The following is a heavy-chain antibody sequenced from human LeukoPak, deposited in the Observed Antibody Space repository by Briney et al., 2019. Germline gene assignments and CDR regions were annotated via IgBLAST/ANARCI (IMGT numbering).Heavy chain of an antibody. Sequence: SVKVSCKASGGTFSSYAISWVRQAPGRGLEWMGGIIPIFGTANYAQKFQGRVTITTDESTSTAYMELSSLRSEDTAVYYCARDSYDSSGYCSQDAFDIWGQGTMVTVSS. CDR3: ARDSYDSSGYCSQDAFDI. D-gene: IGHD3-22*01. V-gene: IGHV1-69*05. CDR2: IIPIFGTA. J-gene: IGHJ3*02. CDR1: GGTFSSYA.